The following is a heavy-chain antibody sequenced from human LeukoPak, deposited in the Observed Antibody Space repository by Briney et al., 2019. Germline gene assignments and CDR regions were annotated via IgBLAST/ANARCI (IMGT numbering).Heavy chain of an antibody. D-gene: IGHD6-13*01. V-gene: IGHV3-23*01. Sequence: GGSLRLSCAASGFTFSSYAMSWVRQAPGKGLEWVSAISGSGGSTYYADSVKGRFTISRDNSKNTLYLQVNSLRAEDPAVYYCAKGLSQKKPSIAAANWFDPWGQGTLVTVSS. CDR3: AKGLSQKKPSIAAANWFDP. J-gene: IGHJ5*02. CDR2: ISGSGGST. CDR1: GFTFSSYA.